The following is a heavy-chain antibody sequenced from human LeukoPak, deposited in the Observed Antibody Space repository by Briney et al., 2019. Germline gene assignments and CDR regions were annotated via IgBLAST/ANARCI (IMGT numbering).Heavy chain of an antibody. V-gene: IGHV3-21*01. Sequence: GGSLRLSCAASGFNFSTYSMNWVRQAPGKGLEWVSSIDFTSTYIDYADSVKGRFTISRDNAKKSLYLQMNSLRVEDTAVYYCAKDELRVRGVIRDAFDFWGQGTLVTVSS. J-gene: IGHJ3*01. D-gene: IGHD3-10*01. CDR2: IDFTSTYI. CDR1: GFNFSTYS. CDR3: AKDELRVRGVIRDAFDF.